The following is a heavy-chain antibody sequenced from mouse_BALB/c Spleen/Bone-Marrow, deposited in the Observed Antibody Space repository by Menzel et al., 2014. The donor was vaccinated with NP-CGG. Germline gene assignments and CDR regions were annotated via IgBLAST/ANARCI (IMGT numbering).Heavy chain of an antibody. CDR1: GYTFTSCY. Sequence: VQLQQSGPELVKPGASVKMSCKASGYTFTSCYIHWVKPSPGQGLEWIGWIYPGDGSTEYNEKFKGKTTLTADKSSSTAYMLLSSLTSEDSAIYFCARPDGNYESYFDYWGQGTTLTVSS. V-gene: IGHV1S56*01. D-gene: IGHD2-1*01. CDR3: ARPDGNYESYFDY. J-gene: IGHJ2*01. CDR2: IYPGDGST.